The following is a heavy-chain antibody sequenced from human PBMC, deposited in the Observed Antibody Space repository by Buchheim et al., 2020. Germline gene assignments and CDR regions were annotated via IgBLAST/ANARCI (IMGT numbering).Heavy chain of an antibody. CDR2: IVGRGDGT. V-gene: IGHV3-23*01. D-gene: IGHD2-15*01. CDR3: AKDVDVRMGDCSWDTCYSGFDH. Sequence: EVQLLESGGGLEQPGGSLRLSCAVSGFTFSNYAMSWVRQAPGKGLEWVSAIVGRGDGTYYADSVKGRFTISRDNSKDTLYLQMNSLRAEDTAVYYCAKDVDVRMGDCSWDTCYSGFDHWGQGTL. J-gene: IGHJ4*02. CDR1: GFTFSNYA.